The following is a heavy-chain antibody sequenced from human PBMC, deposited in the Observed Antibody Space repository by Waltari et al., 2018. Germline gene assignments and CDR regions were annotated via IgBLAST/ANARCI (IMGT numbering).Heavy chain of an antibody. J-gene: IGHJ4*02. V-gene: IGHV1-8*01. CDR1: GYTFTSYD. Sequence: QVQLVQSGAEVKKPGASVKVSCKASGYTFTSYDINWVRQATGQGLEWMGWMNPNSGNTGYAQKFQGRVTMTRNTSISTAYMELSSLRSEDTAVYYCARGVSYYDFWSGYLGKNFDYWGQGTLVTVSS. D-gene: IGHD3-3*01. CDR2: MNPNSGNT. CDR3: ARGVSYYDFWSGYLGKNFDY.